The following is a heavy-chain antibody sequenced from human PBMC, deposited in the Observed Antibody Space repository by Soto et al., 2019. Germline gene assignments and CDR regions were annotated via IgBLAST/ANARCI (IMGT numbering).Heavy chain of an antibody. CDR3: VSQRTTVPTQAYFDY. CDR1: GGSVTNSSYY. CDR2: VYYRGSS. Sequence: SETLSLTCTVSGGSVTNSSYYWSRISQSPGKGLELIGSVYYRGSSYSKSSVKSRVTISVDTSKNRFYLSLNSVTASDTAVYFCVSQRTTVPTQAYFDYWGPGPLVTVYS. J-gene: IGHJ4*02. V-gene: IGHV4-39*01. D-gene: IGHD4-17*01.